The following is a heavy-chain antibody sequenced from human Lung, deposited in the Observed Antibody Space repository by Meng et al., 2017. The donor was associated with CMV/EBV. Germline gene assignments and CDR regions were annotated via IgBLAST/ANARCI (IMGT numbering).Heavy chain of an antibody. CDR2: IIPYLDEP. Sequence: SCKAPGATSNTYTVNWVRQAPGRGLEWMGGIIPYLDEPNYAQSFQGRVTITSDRSTAAYMELSSLTSEDTAVYFCAGRGPYGRVLNVWGQGTLVTVSS. J-gene: IGHJ3*01. D-gene: IGHD3-10*01. V-gene: IGHV1-69*02. CDR1: GATSNTYT. CDR3: AGRGPYGRVLNV.